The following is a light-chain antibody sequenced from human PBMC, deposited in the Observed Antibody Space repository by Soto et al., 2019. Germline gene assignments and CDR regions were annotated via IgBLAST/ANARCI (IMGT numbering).Light chain of an antibody. CDR2: GAS. CDR3: QQRNMWPIT. Sequence: IVMTQSPATLSVSPGDRAALSCRASQSIASNLAWYQQTPGQAPRLLIYGASNRATGIPDRFSGSGSGTDFTLTISSLEPEDFAVYYCQQRNMWPITFGQGTRLEIK. CDR1: QSIASN. J-gene: IGKJ5*01. V-gene: IGKV3-11*01.